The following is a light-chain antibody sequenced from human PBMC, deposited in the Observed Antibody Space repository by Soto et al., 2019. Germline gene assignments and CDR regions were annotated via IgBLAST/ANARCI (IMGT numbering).Light chain of an antibody. Sequence: PGERVTLSCRASKSVSSSYLTWYQQKPGQAPRLLIYGASTRATNIPARFSGSGSGTGFTLTISSLQPEDFAVYYCQQDYNFTFGPGTKVDIK. CDR1: KSVSSSY. J-gene: IGKJ3*01. CDR3: QQDYNFT. CDR2: GAS. V-gene: IGKV3D-7*01.